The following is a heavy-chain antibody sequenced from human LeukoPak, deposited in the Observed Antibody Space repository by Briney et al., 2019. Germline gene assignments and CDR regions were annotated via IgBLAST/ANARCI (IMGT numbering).Heavy chain of an antibody. CDR2: IYTSGST. Sequence: SETLSLTCTVSDGSISSYYWSWIRQPAGKGLEWIGRIYTSGSTNYNPSLKSRVTMLVDTSKNQFSLKLSSVTAADTAVYYCARDGYSNSWKAFDIWGQGTMVTVSS. J-gene: IGHJ3*02. CDR1: DGSISSYY. V-gene: IGHV4-4*07. D-gene: IGHD6-13*01. CDR3: ARDGYSNSWKAFDI.